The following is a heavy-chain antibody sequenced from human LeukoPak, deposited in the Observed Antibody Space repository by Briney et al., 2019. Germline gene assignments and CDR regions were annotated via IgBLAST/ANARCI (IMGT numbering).Heavy chain of an antibody. CDR1: DFTFISIL. CDR3: ARDPVPAAARHFDY. Sequence: GGPLELSCPAFDFTFISILMHGFGQAQAKGLEGVPFTSSDGSIKYYADSVKGRLTISRDNSENTLYLQVNSLRAEDTGVYYCARDPVPAAARHFDYWGRGTLVTVSS. D-gene: IGHD2-2*01. V-gene: IGHV3-30*04. CDR2: TSSDGSIK. J-gene: IGHJ4*01.